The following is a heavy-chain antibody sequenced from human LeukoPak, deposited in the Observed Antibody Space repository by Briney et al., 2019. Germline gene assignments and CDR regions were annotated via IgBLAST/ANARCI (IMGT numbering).Heavy chain of an antibody. CDR3: ARGPLYYYDSSGYYYFDY. D-gene: IGHD3-22*01. J-gene: IGHJ4*02. CDR2: ISSSSSYI. V-gene: IGHV3-21*01. Sequence: GGSLRLSCAASGFTFSSYSMNWVRQAPGKGLEWVSSISSSSSYIYYADSVKGRFTISRDNAKNSLYLQMNSLRAEDTAVYYCARGPLYYYDSSGYYYFDYWGQGTLVTV. CDR1: GFTFSSYS.